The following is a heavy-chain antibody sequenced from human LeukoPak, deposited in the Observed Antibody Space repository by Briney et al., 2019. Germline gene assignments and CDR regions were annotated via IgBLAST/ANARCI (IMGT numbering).Heavy chain of an antibody. CDR3: ARATMVRGRTPDYYYYGMDV. Sequence: ASVKVSCKASGYTFTGYYMHWVRQAPGQGLEWMGWINPNSGGTNYAQKFQGRVTMTRDTSISTAYMELRSLRSGDTAVYYCARATMVRGRTPDYYYYGMDVWGQGTTVTVSS. D-gene: IGHD3-10*01. J-gene: IGHJ6*02. CDR2: INPNSGGT. V-gene: IGHV1-2*02. CDR1: GYTFTGYY.